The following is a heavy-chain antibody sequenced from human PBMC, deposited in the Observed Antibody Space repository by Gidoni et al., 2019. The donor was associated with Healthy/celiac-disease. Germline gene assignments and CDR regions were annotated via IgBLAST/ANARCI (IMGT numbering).Heavy chain of an antibody. V-gene: IGHV3-30*18. J-gene: IGHJ4*02. CDR3: AKDSSSWTFDY. CDR2: ISYDGSNK. CDR1: GFTFRSYG. D-gene: IGHD6-13*01. Sequence: QVQLVESGVGVVQPGRSLRLSCAASGFTFRSYGMHWVRQAPGKGLEWVAVISYDGSNKYYADSVKGRFTISRDNSKNTLYLQMNSLRAEDTAVYYCAKDSSSWTFDYWGQGTLVTVSS.